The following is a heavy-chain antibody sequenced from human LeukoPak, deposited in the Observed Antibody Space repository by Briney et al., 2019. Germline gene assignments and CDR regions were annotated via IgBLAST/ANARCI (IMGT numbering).Heavy chain of an antibody. Sequence: GTSLRLSCAASGFTFSNYGMHWVRQAPGKGLEWVANIKQDGSEKYYVDSVKGRFTISRDNAKNSLYLQMNSLRAEDTAVYYCARDVYYDSSGYCFDYWGQGTLVTVSS. CDR1: GFTFSNYG. J-gene: IGHJ4*02. CDR2: IKQDGSEK. D-gene: IGHD3-22*01. V-gene: IGHV3-7*01. CDR3: ARDVYYDSSGYCFDY.